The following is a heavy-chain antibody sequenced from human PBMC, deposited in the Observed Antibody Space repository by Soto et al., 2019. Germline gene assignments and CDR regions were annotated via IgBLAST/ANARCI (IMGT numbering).Heavy chain of an antibody. CDR3: AKDECGANCFIDY. CDR2: ISWSNGNT. J-gene: IGHJ4*02. V-gene: IGHV3-9*01. CDR1: GFTFDDYA. Sequence: EVQLVESGGGLVQPGRSLRLSCAASGFTFDDYAMHWVRQAPGKGLEWVSHISWSNGNTAYADSVKGRFTISRDNAKNSLYLQMNSLRPDDTAFYYCAKDECGANCFIDYWGQGIMVTVSS. D-gene: IGHD2-21*01.